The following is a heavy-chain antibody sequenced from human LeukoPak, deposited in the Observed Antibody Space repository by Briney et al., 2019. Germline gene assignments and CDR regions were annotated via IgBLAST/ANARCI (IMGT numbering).Heavy chain of an antibody. D-gene: IGHD3-16*02. V-gene: IGHV3-23*01. CDR1: GFTFSSYA. J-gene: IGHJ4*02. Sequence: GGSLRLSCAASGFTFSSYAMSWVRQTPGKGLEWVSAIRGSDSSTYYADSVKGRFTISRDNSKNTLYLQMNSLRAEDTAVYYCAKGGYLYYFDYWGQGTLVTVSS. CDR2: IRGSDSST. CDR3: AKGGYLYYFDY.